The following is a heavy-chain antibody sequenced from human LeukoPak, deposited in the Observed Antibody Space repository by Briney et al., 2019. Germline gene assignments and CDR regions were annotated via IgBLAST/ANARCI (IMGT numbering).Heavy chain of an antibody. J-gene: IGHJ6*02. CDR3: ARDEGGYDYYYYGMDV. CDR2: ISGSGDNT. Sequence: GGSLRLSCAASGFAFSGFAMSWVRRTPGKGLEWVSGISGSGDNTLYADSVKGRFTISRDNSKNTLYLEMNSLRAEDTAVYYCARDEGGYDYYYYGMDVWGQGTTVTVS. CDR1: GFAFSGFA. V-gene: IGHV3-23*01. D-gene: IGHD5-12*01.